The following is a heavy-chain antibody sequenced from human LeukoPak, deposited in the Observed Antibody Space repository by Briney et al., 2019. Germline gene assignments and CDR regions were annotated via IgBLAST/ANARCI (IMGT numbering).Heavy chain of an antibody. CDR2: IYYSGST. CDR3: ARDIVKSSGWNYYHGMDV. V-gene: IGHV4-39*07. Sequence: MTSETLSLTCSVSGDSISSNTYYWGWIRQPPGKGLEWIGSIYYSGSTYYNPSLKSRVTISVDTSKNQFSLKLSSVTAADTAVYYCARDIVKSSGWNYYHGMDVWGQGTTVTVSS. J-gene: IGHJ6*02. D-gene: IGHD6-19*01. CDR1: GDSISSNTYY.